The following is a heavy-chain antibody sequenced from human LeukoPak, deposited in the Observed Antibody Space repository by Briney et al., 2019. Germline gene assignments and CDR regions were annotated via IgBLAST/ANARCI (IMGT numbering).Heavy chain of an antibody. CDR1: GGSISSGDYY. CDR3: ASEGSSGYVDY. J-gene: IGHJ4*02. D-gene: IGHD5-12*01. CDR2: IYYSGST. V-gene: IGHV4-30-4*01. Sequence: ASQTLSLTCTVSGGSISSGDYYWSCIRQPPGKGLEWIGYIYYSGSTHYNPSLKSRVTISVDTSKNQFSLKLSSVTAADTAVYYCASEGSSGYVDYWGQGTLVTVSS.